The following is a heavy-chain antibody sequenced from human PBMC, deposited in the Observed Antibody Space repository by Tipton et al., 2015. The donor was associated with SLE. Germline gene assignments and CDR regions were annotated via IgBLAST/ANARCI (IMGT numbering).Heavy chain of an antibody. CDR1: GGTFSSYA. CDR2: TIPFFDMA. CDR3: ARFVWSYYYGMDV. V-gene: IGHV1-69*01. J-gene: IGHJ6*02. D-gene: IGHD3-16*01. Sequence: QLVQSGPEVKKPGSSVKVSCKASGGTFSSYAISWVRQAPGQGLEWMGGTIPFFDMANYAQKFQGRVTITADGSTSTAYMELSSLRSEDTAVYYCARFVWSYYYGMDVWGQGTTVTVSS.